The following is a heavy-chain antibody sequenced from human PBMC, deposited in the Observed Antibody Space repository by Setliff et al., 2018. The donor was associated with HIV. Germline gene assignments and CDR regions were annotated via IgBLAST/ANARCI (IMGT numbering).Heavy chain of an antibody. Sequence: SETLSLICTVSGGSISSSSYYWGWIRQPPGKGLEWIGSIYYSGSTYYHPSLKTRVTISVDTSKNQFSLKLSSVTAADTAVYYCASLTTDRFLEWLFVYWGQGTLVTVSS. V-gene: IGHV4-39*01. CDR2: IYYSGST. D-gene: IGHD3-3*01. J-gene: IGHJ4*02. CDR1: GGSISSSSYY. CDR3: ASLTTDRFLEWLFVY.